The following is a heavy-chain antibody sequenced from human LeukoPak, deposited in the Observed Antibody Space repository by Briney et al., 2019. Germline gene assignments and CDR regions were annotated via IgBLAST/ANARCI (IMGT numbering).Heavy chain of an antibody. D-gene: IGHD4-23*01. Sequence: SETLSLTCTVSGGSLSSYYWSWVGQPAGKGREWVGRIYTSGSTNYNPSLKRRVTMSVDTSKNQFSLKLSSVTAADTAVYYCASSSHYGGDYYYGMDVWGQGTTVTVSS. CDR3: ASSSHYGGDYYYGMDV. V-gene: IGHV4-4*07. J-gene: IGHJ6*02. CDR1: GGSLSSYY. CDR2: IYTSGST.